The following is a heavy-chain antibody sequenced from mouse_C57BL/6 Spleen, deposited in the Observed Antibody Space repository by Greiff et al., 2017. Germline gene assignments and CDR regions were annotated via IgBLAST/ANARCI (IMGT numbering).Heavy chain of an antibody. V-gene: IGHV14-2*01. Sequence: EVMLVESGAELVKPGASVKLSCTASGFNIKDYYMHWVKQRTEQGLEWLGRLDPEDGETQYAPKFQGKATITADTSSNTAYLQLSSLTSEDTAVYYCAIRGYYYGSSYFDYWGQGTTLTVSS. D-gene: IGHD1-1*01. J-gene: IGHJ2*01. CDR1: GFNIKDYY. CDR2: LDPEDGET. CDR3: AIRGYYYGSSYFDY.